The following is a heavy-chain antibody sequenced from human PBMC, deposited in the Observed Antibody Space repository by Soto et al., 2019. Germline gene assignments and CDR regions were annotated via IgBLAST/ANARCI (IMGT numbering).Heavy chain of an antibody. V-gene: IGHV3-23*01. CDR2: ISGSGSAT. CDR3: AKDIKGTGTHVIYES. CDR1: GFSFSTYA. J-gene: IGHJ5*02. Sequence: EVQLLESGGSLVQPGGSLRLSCAASGFSFSTYAMGWVRQAPGKGLEWVSAISGSGSATYYADPVKGRFTISRDNSKDTLYLQMNSLRAGDMAVYYCAKDIKGTGTHVIYESWGQGSLVTVSS. D-gene: IGHD2-21*01.